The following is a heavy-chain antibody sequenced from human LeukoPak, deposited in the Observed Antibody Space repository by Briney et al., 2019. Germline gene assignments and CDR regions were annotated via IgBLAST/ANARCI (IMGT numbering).Heavy chain of an antibody. CDR3: ARAADYNSGWYPFDY. Sequence: ASVKVSCKASGYTFTNYYMHWVRQAPGQGLERMGIINPSGGTTNYAQKFQGRVTMTRDTSTSTVYMELSSLRSEDTAVYYCARAADYNSGWYPFDYWGQGTLVTVSS. J-gene: IGHJ4*02. CDR1: GYTFTNYY. V-gene: IGHV1-46*01. CDR2: INPSGGTT. D-gene: IGHD6-19*01.